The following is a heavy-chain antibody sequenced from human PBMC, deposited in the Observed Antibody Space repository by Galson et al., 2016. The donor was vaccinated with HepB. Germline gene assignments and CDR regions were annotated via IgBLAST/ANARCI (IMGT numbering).Heavy chain of an antibody. CDR1: GYTFTVYN. D-gene: IGHD3-10*01. Sequence: SVKVSCKASGYTFTVYNIHWVRQVPGQGLEWMGWINPNNGGTKYAQKFQAWVTMTRDTYTNTAYMELRRLRSDDTALYYCARVGFYGSGNFDYWGQGTLVTVSS. V-gene: IGHV1-2*04. CDR3: ARVGFYGSGNFDY. J-gene: IGHJ4*02. CDR2: INPNNGGT.